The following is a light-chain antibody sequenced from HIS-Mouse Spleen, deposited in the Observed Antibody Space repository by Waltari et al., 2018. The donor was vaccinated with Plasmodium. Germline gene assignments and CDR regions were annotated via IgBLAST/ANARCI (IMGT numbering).Light chain of an antibody. V-gene: IGLV2-8*01. J-gene: IGLJ2*01. CDR1: STHVGGYTH. CDR3: SSYAGSNNLV. Sequence: QSALTQPPSASGSPGPSVTISCPGTSTHVGGYTHVSWYQQHPGKAPKLMIYEVSNRPSGVPDRFSGSKSGNTASLTVSGLQAEDEADYYCSSYAGSNNLVFGGGTKLTVL. CDR2: EVS.